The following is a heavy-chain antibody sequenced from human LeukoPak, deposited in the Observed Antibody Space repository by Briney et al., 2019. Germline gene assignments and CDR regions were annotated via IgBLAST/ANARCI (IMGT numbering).Heavy chain of an antibody. CDR3: ARGGGYYDSSGYLTAD. Sequence: SQTLSLTCTVSGGSISSGTYYWSWIRQHPGKGLEWIGYIYYSGSTYYNPSLKSRVTISVDTSKNQFSLKLSSVTAADTAVYYCARGGGYYDSSGYLTADWGQGTLVTVSS. D-gene: IGHD3-22*01. CDR2: IYYSGST. J-gene: IGHJ4*02. CDR1: GGSISSGTYY. V-gene: IGHV4-31*03.